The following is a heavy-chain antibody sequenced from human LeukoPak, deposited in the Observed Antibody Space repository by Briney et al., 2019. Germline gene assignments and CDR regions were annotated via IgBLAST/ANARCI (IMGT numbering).Heavy chain of an antibody. CDR1: GFTFGDYA. D-gene: IGHD5-12*01. Sequence: GGSLRLSCIVSGFTFGDYAMSWFRQAPGKGLEWVGFIRSRLYGGTTEDAASVKGRFTISRDDSTSIAYLQMNSLKTEDTAVYYCTRGVKSGYDPYYFDYWGQETLVTVSS. CDR2: IRSRLYGGTT. J-gene: IGHJ4*02. V-gene: IGHV3-49*03. CDR3: TRGVKSGYDPYYFDY.